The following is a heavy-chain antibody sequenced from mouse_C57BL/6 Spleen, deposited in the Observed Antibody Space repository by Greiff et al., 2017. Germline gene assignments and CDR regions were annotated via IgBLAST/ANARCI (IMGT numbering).Heavy chain of an antibody. CDR3: ARQGDYNNYAMDY. J-gene: IGHJ4*01. CDR2: ISNGGGST. CDR1: GFTFSDYY. Sequence: EVKLMESGGGLVQPGGSLKLSCAASGFTFSDYYMYWVRQTPEKRLEWVAYISNGGGSTYYPATVKGRFTISRDNAKNTLYMQMSRLKSEDTAMYDCARQGDYNNYAMDYWGQGTSVTVSS. V-gene: IGHV5-12*01. D-gene: IGHD2-4*01.